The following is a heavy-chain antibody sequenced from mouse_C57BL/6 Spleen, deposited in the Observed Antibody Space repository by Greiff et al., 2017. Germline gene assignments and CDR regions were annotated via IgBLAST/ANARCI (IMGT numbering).Heavy chain of an antibody. J-gene: IGHJ1*03. D-gene: IGHD1-1*01. V-gene: IGHV10-3*01. CDR1: GFTFNTYA. CDR2: IRSKSSNYAT. Sequence: EVKLVESGGGLVQPKGSLKLSCAASGFTFNTYAMHWVRQAPGKGLEWVARIRSKSSNYATYYADTVKDRFTISRDASQSMLYLQMNNLKTEDTPMSYCVRESTVVATRYFDVWGTGTTVTVSS. CDR3: VRESTVVATRYFDV.